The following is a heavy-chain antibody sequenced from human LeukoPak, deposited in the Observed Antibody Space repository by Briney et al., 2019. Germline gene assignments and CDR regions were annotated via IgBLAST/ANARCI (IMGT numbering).Heavy chain of an antibody. CDR3: AISTVAGGVMAYGMDV. V-gene: IGHV1-2*02. J-gene: IGHJ6*02. Sequence: GASVKVSCKASGYTFTGYYMHWVRQAPGQGLEWMGWMNPNSYGTNYAEKFQGRVTLTRDMSIRTAYMELSRLRSDDTAVYYCAISTVAGGVMAYGMDVWGQGTTVTVSS. CDR2: MNPNSYGT. CDR1: GYTFTGYY. D-gene: IGHD3-16*01.